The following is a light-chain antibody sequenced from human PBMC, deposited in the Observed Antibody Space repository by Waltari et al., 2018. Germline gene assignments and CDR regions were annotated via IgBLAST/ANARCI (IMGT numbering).Light chain of an antibody. J-gene: IGLJ1*01. Sequence: QSALTQPPSVSGSPGQSVTISCTGTSSDVGSYNRVSGYQQPPGTAPKLMIYEVSNRPSGVPDRFSGSKSGNTAYLTISGLQAEDEADYYCSSYTSSSTYVFGTGTKVTVL. CDR1: SSDVGSYNR. CDR2: EVS. CDR3: SSYTSSSTYV. V-gene: IGLV2-18*02.